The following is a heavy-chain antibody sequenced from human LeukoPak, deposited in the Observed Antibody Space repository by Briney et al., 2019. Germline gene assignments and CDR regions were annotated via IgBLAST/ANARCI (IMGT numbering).Heavy chain of an antibody. Sequence: SETLSLTCAVYGGSFSGYYWSWIRQHPGKGLEWIGYIYYSGSTYYNPSLKSRVTISVDTSKNQFSLKLSSVTAADTAVYYCARDPVGATPSPYWGQGTLVTVSS. D-gene: IGHD1-26*01. V-gene: IGHV4-31*11. J-gene: IGHJ4*02. CDR3: ARDPVGATPSPY. CDR1: GGSFSGYY. CDR2: IYYSGST.